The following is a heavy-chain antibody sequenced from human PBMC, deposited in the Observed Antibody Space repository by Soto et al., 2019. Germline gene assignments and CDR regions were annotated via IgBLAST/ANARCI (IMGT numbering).Heavy chain of an antibody. D-gene: IGHD5-12*01. CDR2: FDPEDGKT. V-gene: IGHV1-24*01. CDR3: VAGATRWLQAPFDY. CDR1: GYTLTELS. J-gene: IGHJ4*02. Sequence: QVHLIQSGAEVKKPGASVKVSCKVSGYTLTELSMHWVRQAPGKGLEWMGGFDPEDGKTTSAQKVQGRVTVTEDTSTDTAYVELSSLRSEDTAVYYCVAGATRWLQAPFDYWGQGTLVTVSS.